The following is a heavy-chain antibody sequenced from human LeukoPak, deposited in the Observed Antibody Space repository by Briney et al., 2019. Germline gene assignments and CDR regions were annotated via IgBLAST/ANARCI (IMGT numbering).Heavy chain of an antibody. CDR2: ISDSGST. J-gene: IGHJ4*02. D-gene: IGHD3-22*01. CDR1: GGSIGSYY. Sequence: PSETLSLTCTVSGGSIGSYYWSWIRQPPGKGLEWIGYISDSGSTNYNPSLKSRVTISVDTSKNQFSLKLNSVTAADSAVYYCARDRGGYSLSYFDSWGQGTLVTVSS. V-gene: IGHV4-59*01. CDR3: ARDRGGYSLSYFDS.